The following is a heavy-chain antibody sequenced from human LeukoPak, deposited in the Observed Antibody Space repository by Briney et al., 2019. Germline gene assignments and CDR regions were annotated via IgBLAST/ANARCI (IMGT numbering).Heavy chain of an antibody. Sequence: PGGSLRLSCAASGFTFSSYEMNWVRQAPGKGLEWVALISYDGSDKYYADSVKGRFTISRDNSKNTLYLQMNSLRAEDTSVYYCTRGPSRSSGYYYYYYMDVWGKGATVTVSS. CDR1: GFTFSSYE. CDR2: ISYDGSDK. V-gene: IGHV3-30*01. J-gene: IGHJ6*03. CDR3: TRGPSRSSGYYYYYYMDV. D-gene: IGHD6-6*01.